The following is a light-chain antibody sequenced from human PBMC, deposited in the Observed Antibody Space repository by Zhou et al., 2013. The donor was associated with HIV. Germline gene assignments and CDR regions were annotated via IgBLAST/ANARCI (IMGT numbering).Light chain of an antibody. V-gene: IGKV1-9*01. CDR1: QGISGY. CDR2: VAS. CDR3: QQLNSYPAT. Sequence: DIQLTQSPSFLSASVGDRVTITCRASQGISGYLAWYQQKPGKAPKLLIYVASTLQSGVPSRFSGSRSGTEFTLTISSLQPEDFATYYCQQLNSYPATFGKGTMLEIK. J-gene: IGKJ2*01.